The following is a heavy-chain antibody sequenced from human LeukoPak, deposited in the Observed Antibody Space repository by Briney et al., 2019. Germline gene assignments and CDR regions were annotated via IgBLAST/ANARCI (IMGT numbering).Heavy chain of an antibody. V-gene: IGHV4-30-2*01. CDR3: AVTNNYYYYGMDV. Sequence: PSQTLSLTCAVSGGSISSGGYSWSWIRQPPGKGLEWIGYIYHSGSTYYNPSLKSRVTISVGRSKNQFSLKLSSVTAADTAVYYCAVTNNYYYYGMDVWGKGTTVTVSS. CDR1: GGSISSGGYS. J-gene: IGHJ6*04. D-gene: IGHD4-17*01. CDR2: IYHSGST.